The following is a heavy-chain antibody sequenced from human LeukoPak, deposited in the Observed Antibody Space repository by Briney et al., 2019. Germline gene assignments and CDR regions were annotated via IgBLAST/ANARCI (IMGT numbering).Heavy chain of an antibody. CDR2: IVVGSGNT. D-gene: IGHD3-22*01. CDR3: AADRYDSSGYYHFDY. Sequence: ASVKVSCKASGFTFTSSAMQWVRQARGQRLEWIGWIVVGSGNTNYAQKFQERVTITRDMSTSTAYMELSSPRSEDTAVYYCAADRYDSSGYYHFDYWGQGTLVTVSS. J-gene: IGHJ4*02. V-gene: IGHV1-58*02. CDR1: GFTFTSSA.